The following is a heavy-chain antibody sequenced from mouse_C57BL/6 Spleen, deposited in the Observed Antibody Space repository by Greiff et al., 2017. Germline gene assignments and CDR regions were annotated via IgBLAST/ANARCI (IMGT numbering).Heavy chain of an antibody. Sequence: QVQLQQSGAELARPGASVKLSCKASGYTFTSYGLSWVKQRTGQGLEWIGEIYPRSGNTYYNEKFKGKATLTADKSSSTAYMELRSLTSEDSAVYFCARGDSNYGTVCRDYWGQGTSVTVSS. CDR2: IYPRSGNT. D-gene: IGHD2-5*01. J-gene: IGHJ4*01. CDR1: GYTFTSYG. V-gene: IGHV1-81*01. CDR3: ARGDSNYGTVCRDY.